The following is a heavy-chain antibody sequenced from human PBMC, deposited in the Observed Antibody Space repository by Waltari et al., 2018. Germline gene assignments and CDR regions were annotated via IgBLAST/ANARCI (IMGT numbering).Heavy chain of an antibody. J-gene: IGHJ4*02. CDR1: GCSISSSSYY. D-gene: IGHD1-26*01. CDR3: ARPSSKYGIVDY. Sequence: QLQLQESGPGLVKPSETLSLTCTVSGCSISSSSYYWGWIRQPPGKGLEWIGSIYYSGSTYYNPSLKSRVTISVDTSKNQFSLKLSSVTAADTAVYYCARPSSKYGIVDYWGQGTLVTVSS. V-gene: IGHV4-39*07. CDR2: IYYSGST.